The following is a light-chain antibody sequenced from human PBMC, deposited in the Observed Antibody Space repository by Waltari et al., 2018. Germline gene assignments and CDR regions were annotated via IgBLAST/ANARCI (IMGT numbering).Light chain of an antibody. Sequence: QSALTQPASVSGSPGQSITIPCTGTPSDVGAYTYVSCSHQHPGKAPSLMIFDVSNRPSGVSNRFSGSKSGNTASLTISGLQAEDEADYYCNSYTSSSTLLFGGGTRLTVL. CDR2: DVS. CDR3: NSYTSSSTLL. J-gene: IGLJ2*01. CDR1: PSDVGAYTY. V-gene: IGLV2-14*03.